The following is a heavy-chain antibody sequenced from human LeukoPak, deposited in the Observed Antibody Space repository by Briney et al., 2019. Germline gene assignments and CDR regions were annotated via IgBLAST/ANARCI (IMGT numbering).Heavy chain of an antibody. CDR2: VYSGGST. CDR3: ASDPPAELIDTYR. J-gene: IGHJ4*02. D-gene: IGHD1-7*01. CDR1: GFIVTNNY. V-gene: IGHV3-66*01. Sequence: GGSLRLSCTASGFIVTNNYINWVRQAPGKGLEWVSLVYSGGSTYYADSVKGRFTISRDNSKNMVYLQMNSLRAEDTAMYYCASDPPAELIDTYRWSQGTLVTVYS.